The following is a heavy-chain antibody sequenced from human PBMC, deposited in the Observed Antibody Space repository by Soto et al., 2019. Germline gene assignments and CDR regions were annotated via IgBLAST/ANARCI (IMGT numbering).Heavy chain of an antibody. Sequence: QVQLQESGPGLVKPSQTLSLTCTVSGGSISSAGYNWSWIRQHPGKGLERIGYIYYSGSTYYNPFLKSRCTIAVDTSKIQFSLKLSSVTAAETSVYYCARYGSGTYYPTTFDACGQGTLVTVSS. CDR2: IYYSGST. D-gene: IGHD3-10*01. V-gene: IGHV4-31*03. J-gene: IGHJ4*02. CDR1: GGSISSAGYN. CDR3: ARYGSGTYYPTTFDA.